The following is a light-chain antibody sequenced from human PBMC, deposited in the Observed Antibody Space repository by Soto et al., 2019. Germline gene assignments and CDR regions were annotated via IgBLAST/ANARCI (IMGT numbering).Light chain of an antibody. CDR2: EVN. Sequence: QSALTQPASVSGSPGQSITISCTGTFNDVGVYNYVSWYQQHPGKAPKLMIYEVNNRPSGVSNRFSGSKSGNTASLTISGLQADDEADYYCSSFTSTSTVYVFGTGTKVTVL. CDR1: FNDVGVYNY. CDR3: SSFTSTSTVYV. V-gene: IGLV2-14*01. J-gene: IGLJ1*01.